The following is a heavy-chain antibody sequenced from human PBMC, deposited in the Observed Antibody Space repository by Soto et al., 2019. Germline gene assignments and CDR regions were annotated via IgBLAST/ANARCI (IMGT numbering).Heavy chain of an antibody. D-gene: IGHD3-22*01. CDR3: ARHSSGNDAFDI. J-gene: IGHJ3*02. CDR2: IYYSGST. V-gene: IGHV4-39*01. Sequence: SETVSLTCTVSCGSISSSSYYWGWIRQPPGKGLEWIGSIYYSGSTYYNPSLKSRVTISVDTSKNQFSLKLSSVTAADTAVYYCARHSSGNDAFDIWGQGTMVTVSS. CDR1: CGSISSSSYY.